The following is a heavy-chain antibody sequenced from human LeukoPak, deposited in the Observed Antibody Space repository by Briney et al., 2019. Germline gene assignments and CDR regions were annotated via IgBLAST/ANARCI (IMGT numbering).Heavy chain of an antibody. J-gene: IGHJ4*02. Sequence: SETLSLTCNVSGGSIRSYYWSWIRQPPGKGLEWIGFISYSGYTNYNPSLKSRVTISVDTSKNQFSLKLSSVTAADTAVYHCAREVPDSIGYYFDCWGQGTLVTVSS. CDR3: AREVPDSIGYYFDC. V-gene: IGHV4-59*01. CDR2: ISYSGYT. CDR1: GGSIRSYY. D-gene: IGHD3-22*01.